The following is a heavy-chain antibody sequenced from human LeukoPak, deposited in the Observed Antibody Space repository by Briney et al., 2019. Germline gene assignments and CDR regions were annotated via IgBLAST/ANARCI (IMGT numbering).Heavy chain of an antibody. Sequence: GGSLRLSCAASGFTVSSNYMSWVRQAPGKGLEWVSVIYSGGSTYYADSVKGRFTISRDNSKNTLYLQMNSLRAEDTAVYYCARDYYYDSSPAPDYWGQGTLVTVSS. D-gene: IGHD3-22*01. CDR1: GFTVSSNY. CDR2: IYSGGST. J-gene: IGHJ4*02. V-gene: IGHV3-66*01. CDR3: ARDYYYDSSPAPDY.